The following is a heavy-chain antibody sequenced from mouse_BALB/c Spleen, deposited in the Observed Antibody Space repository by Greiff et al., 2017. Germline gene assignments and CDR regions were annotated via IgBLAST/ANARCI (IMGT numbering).Heavy chain of an antibody. V-gene: IGHV2-9*02. CDR1: GFSLTSYG. CDR3: ARERGMSTTEGYAMDY. CDR2: IWAGGST. Sequence: QVQLQQSGPGLVAPSQSLSITCTVSGFSLTSYGVHWVRQPPGKGLEWLGVIWAGGSTNYNSALMSRLSISKDNSKSQVFLKMNSLQTDDTAMYYCARERGMSTTEGYAMDYWGQGTSVTVSS. D-gene: IGHD2-4*01. J-gene: IGHJ4*01.